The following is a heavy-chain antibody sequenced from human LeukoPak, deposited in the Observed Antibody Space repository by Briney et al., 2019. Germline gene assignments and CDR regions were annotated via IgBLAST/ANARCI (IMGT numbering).Heavy chain of an antibody. CDR3: ATSRDDSSGYYYFDAFDI. D-gene: IGHD3-22*01. V-gene: IGHV3-21*01. CDR1: GFTFSSYS. Sequence: PGGSLRLSCAASGFTFSSYSMNWVRQAPGKGLEWVSSISSSSSYIYYADSVKGRFTISRDNAKNSLYLQMNSLRAEDTAVYYCATSRDDSSGYYYFDAFDIWGQGTMVTVSS. J-gene: IGHJ3*02. CDR2: ISSSSSYI.